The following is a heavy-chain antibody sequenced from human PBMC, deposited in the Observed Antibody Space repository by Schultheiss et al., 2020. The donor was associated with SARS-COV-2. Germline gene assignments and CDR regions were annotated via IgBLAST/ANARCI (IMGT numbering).Heavy chain of an antibody. Sequence: VGSLRLSCAASGFTFSSYAMHWVRQAPGKGLEWVAVISYDGSNKYYADSVKGRFTISRDNSKNTLYLQMNSLRSEDTAVYYCAKGHTGGVAGTFDYWGQGTLVTVSS. CDR1: GFTFSSYA. J-gene: IGHJ4*02. CDR2: ISYDGSNK. CDR3: AKGHTGGVAGTFDY. V-gene: IGHV3-30*04. D-gene: IGHD6-19*01.